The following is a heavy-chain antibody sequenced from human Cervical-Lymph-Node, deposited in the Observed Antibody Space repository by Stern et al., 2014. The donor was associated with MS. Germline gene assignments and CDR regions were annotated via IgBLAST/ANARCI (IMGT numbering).Heavy chain of an antibody. CDR1: GYSFTGNY. D-gene: IGHD5-18*01. Sequence: QDQLVESGAEVKKPGASVKVSCKAAGYSFTGNYIHWLRQAPGQGLEWMGRTNPNSGDSTYALKFQGGVTMTRDTSISTAYMNLNRLGIDDTAVYYCARERGRAGPAMADYWGQGTLVTVSS. V-gene: IGHV1-2*06. CDR3: ARERGRAGPAMADY. CDR2: TNPNSGDS. J-gene: IGHJ4*02.